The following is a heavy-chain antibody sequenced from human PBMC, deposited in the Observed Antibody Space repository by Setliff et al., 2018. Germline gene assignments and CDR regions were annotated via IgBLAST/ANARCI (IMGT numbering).Heavy chain of an antibody. CDR1: GFTFEKHG. CDR2: INWDGKTT. V-gene: IGHV3-20*01. J-gene: IGHJ3*02. Sequence: GESLKISCAASGFTFEKHGMNWVRQVPGKGLEWVSTINWDGKTTAYADSVKGRFTISRDNAKRFLYLHMNSLRDEDTALYHCTRFGDRNDIGIWGQGTMVTVSS. D-gene: IGHD4-17*01. CDR3: TRFGDRNDIGI.